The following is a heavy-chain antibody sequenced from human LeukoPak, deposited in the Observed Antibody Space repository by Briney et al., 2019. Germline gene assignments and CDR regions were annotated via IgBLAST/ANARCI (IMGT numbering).Heavy chain of an antibody. Sequence: GASVKVSCKASGYTFTSYYMHWVRQAPGQGLEWMGIINPSGGSTSYAQKFQGRVTMTRDMSTSTVYMELSSLRSEDTAVYYCARGYYGSGGPYYFDYWGQGTLVTVSS. CDR3: ARGYYGSGGPYYFDY. V-gene: IGHV1-46*01. D-gene: IGHD3-10*01. CDR1: GYTFTSYY. J-gene: IGHJ4*02. CDR2: INPSGGST.